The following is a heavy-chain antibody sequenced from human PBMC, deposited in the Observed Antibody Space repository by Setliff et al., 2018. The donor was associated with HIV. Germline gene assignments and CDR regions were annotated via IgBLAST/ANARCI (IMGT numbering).Heavy chain of an antibody. Sequence: SETLSLTCTVSGGSISHYYWSWLRQAPGLGLQWIGYILYTGSTDYNPSRKSRATISVDTSKKQFSLNLTSVTAADTAVYYCARGGYSNDNFYYYMDVWGKGATVTVS. D-gene: IGHD5-18*01. CDR2: ILYTGST. V-gene: IGHV4-59*01. J-gene: IGHJ6*03. CDR3: ARGGYSNDNFYYYMDV. CDR1: GGSISHYY.